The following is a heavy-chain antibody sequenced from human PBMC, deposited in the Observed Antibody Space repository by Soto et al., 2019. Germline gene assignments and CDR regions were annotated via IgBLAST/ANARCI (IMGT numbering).Heavy chain of an antibody. CDR3: ANTWGLPLDC. CDR1: GFSLRTTGVG. Sequence: QITLKESGPTLVEPTQTLTLTCTYSGFSLRTTGVGVGWIRQPPGKALEWLGIIYWNDDKRYSPSLKNRFTLTSDISKSQVVLTMTNMDPVDTATYYCANTWGLPLDCWGHGTLVIVSS. V-gene: IGHV2-5*01. CDR2: IYWNDDK. J-gene: IGHJ4*01. D-gene: IGHD3-16*01.